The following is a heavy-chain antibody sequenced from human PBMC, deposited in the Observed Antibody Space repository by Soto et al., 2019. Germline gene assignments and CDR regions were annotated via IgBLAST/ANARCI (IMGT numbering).Heavy chain of an antibody. CDR3: ARSGAEYSSSWPRPRVRLFDY. Sequence: PSETLSLTCAVSSGSISSSNWWSWVRQPPGKGLEWIGEIYHSGSTNYNPSLKSRVTISVDKSKNQFSLKLSSVTAADTAVYYCARSGAEYSSSWPRPRVRLFDYWGQGTLVTVSS. D-gene: IGHD6-13*01. CDR1: SGSISSSNW. CDR2: IYHSGST. J-gene: IGHJ4*02. V-gene: IGHV4-4*02.